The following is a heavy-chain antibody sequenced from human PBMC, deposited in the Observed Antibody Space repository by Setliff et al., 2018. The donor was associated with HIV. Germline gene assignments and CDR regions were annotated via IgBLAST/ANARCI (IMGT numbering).Heavy chain of an antibody. CDR1: GGSISSSSYY. Sequence: SETLSLTCTVSGGSISSSSYYWGWIRQPPGKGLEWIGSIYYSGTTYYNPSLKSRINISVDTSKNQLSLQVNSVTAADTAVYYCASPKERYYYGSGTNVREYYGMDVWGQGTTVTVSS. V-gene: IGHV4-39*07. CDR3: ASPKERYYYGSGTNVREYYGMDV. J-gene: IGHJ6*02. D-gene: IGHD3-10*01. CDR2: IYYSGTT.